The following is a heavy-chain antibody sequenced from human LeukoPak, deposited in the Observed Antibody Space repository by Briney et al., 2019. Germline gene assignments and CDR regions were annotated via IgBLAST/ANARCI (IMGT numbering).Heavy chain of an antibody. V-gene: IGHV4-30-4*07. Sequence: SETLSLTCAVSGVAISRGGYAWNWIRQPPGKGLEWIAYIYHSGTTYYNPSLKSRATISVDTSKNQFSLKLSSVTAADTAVYYCARDLFDSSGYFDAFDIWGQGTMVTVSS. CDR2: IYHSGTT. CDR3: ARDLFDSSGYFDAFDI. J-gene: IGHJ3*02. CDR1: GVAISRGGYA. D-gene: IGHD3-22*01.